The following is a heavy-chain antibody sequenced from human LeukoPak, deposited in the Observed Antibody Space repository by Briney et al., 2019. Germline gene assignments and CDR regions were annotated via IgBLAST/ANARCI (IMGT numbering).Heavy chain of an antibody. V-gene: IGHV1-8*03. CDR3: ARGYYYGSGSYSLDAFDI. CDR1: GYTFTSYD. CDR2: MNPNSGNT. Sequence: ASAKVSCKASGYTFTSYDINWVRQATGQGLEWMGWMNPNSGNTGYAQKFQGRVTITADESTSTAYMELSSLRSEDTAVYYCARGYYYGSGSYSLDAFDIWGQGTMVTVSS. J-gene: IGHJ3*02. D-gene: IGHD3-10*01.